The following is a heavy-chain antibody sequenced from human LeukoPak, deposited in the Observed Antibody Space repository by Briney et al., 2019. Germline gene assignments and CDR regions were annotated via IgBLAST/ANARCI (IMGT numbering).Heavy chain of an antibody. J-gene: IGHJ4*02. V-gene: IGHV3-11*04. Sequence: GGSLRLSCAASGFTFSDYNMRWIRQAPGKGLEWVSSISRSGSTKYYADSVKGRFTISRDNSKNTLYLQMHSLRAEDTAVYYCANGPHYDILTGFYKVRSHLDYWGQGTLVTVSS. D-gene: IGHD3-9*01. CDR1: GFTFSDYN. CDR2: ISRSGSTK. CDR3: ANGPHYDILTGFYKVRSHLDY.